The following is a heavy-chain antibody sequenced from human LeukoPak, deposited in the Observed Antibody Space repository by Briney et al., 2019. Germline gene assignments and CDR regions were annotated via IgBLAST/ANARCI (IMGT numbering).Heavy chain of an antibody. V-gene: IGHV4-4*07. Sequence: SETLSLTCSVSTGSTNSYYCGWVRQPAGRGLQWIGRIYTTGRADYDPSLRSRVAMSIDTSRKQFSLNLKSVTAADTATYFCARHGYTASHFFLDYWSQGAPVTVSS. CDR3: ARHGYTASHFFLDY. CDR2: IYTTGRA. CDR1: TGSTNSYY. D-gene: IGHD5-18*01. J-gene: IGHJ4*02.